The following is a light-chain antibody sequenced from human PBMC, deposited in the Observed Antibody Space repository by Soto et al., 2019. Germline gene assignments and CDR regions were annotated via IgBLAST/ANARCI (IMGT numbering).Light chain of an antibody. V-gene: IGLV2-8*01. CDR2: EVN. J-gene: IGLJ1*01. Sequence: QSVLTQPPSASGSPGQSVTISCTGTSSDVGGYNYVSWYQQHPGKVPKLMVYEVNKRPSGVADRFSGSKSVNTASLTVSGLQAEDAADYYCTSYAGGNNVFGTGTKLTVL. CDR1: SSDVGGYNY. CDR3: TSYAGGNNV.